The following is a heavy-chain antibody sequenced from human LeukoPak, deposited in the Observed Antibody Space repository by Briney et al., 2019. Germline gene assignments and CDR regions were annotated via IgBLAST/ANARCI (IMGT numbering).Heavy chain of an antibody. V-gene: IGHV3-21*01. CDR3: VYSSAWLFFDH. D-gene: IGHD6-19*01. CDR2: ISSASDYI. CDR1: GFTFSTYS. Sequence: PGGSLRLSCAASGFTFSTYSMNWVRQAPGKGLEWVSSISSASDYIFYADSMKGRFTISRDNAQNSLYLQMNSLRAEDTAVYYCVYSSAWLFFDHWGQGTLVTVSS. J-gene: IGHJ4*02.